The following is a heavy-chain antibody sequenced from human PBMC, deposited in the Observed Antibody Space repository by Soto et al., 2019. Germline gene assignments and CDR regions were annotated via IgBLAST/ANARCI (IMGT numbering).Heavy chain of an antibody. Sequence: EVQLLESGGGLVQPGGSLRLSCAASGFTFSDYVMTWVRQAPGKGLEWVSAISGTGGTTYYADSVKGRFTFSRDNSKNTLYLQMKSLRAEDTALYYCAKSARGDGYKNAFDIWGQGTMVTVS. CDR1: GFTFSDYV. D-gene: IGHD5-12*01. V-gene: IGHV3-23*01. J-gene: IGHJ3*02. CDR3: AKSARGDGYKNAFDI. CDR2: ISGTGGTT.